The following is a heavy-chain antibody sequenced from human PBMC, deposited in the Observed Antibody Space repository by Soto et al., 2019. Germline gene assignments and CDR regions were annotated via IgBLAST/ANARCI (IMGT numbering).Heavy chain of an antibody. CDR3: ARLGGYYQSLDT. D-gene: IGHD3-22*01. V-gene: IGHV4-59*08. J-gene: IGHJ5*02. Sequence: SETLSLTCTVSGGSIDSYYWPWIRQPPGKGLEWIGYVYYTGTTTYSPSLKSRVTISVDTSMNQISLKLSSVTAADTAFYYCARLGGYYQSLDTWGQGTLVT. CDR1: GGSIDSYY. CDR2: VYYTGTT.